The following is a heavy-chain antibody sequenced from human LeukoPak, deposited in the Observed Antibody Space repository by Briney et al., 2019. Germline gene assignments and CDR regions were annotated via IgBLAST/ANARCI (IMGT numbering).Heavy chain of an antibody. CDR1: GFTFSSYG. D-gene: IGHD2-15*01. Sequence: GGSLRLSCAASGFTFSSYGMHWVRQAPGKGLEWVAVISYDGSNKYYADSVKGRFTISRDNSKNTLYLQMNSLRAEDTVVYYCAKDRIGYCSGGSCYSGVPPAYYYYGMDVWGQGTTVTVSS. CDR2: ISYDGSNK. CDR3: AKDRIGYCSGGSCYSGVPPAYYYYGMDV. J-gene: IGHJ6*02. V-gene: IGHV3-30*18.